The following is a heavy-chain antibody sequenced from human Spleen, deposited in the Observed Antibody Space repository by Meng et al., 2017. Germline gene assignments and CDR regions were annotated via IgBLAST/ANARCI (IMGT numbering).Heavy chain of an antibody. Sequence: QVQLQQWGAGLLKPSETLSLTCVVSGGSFSDYYWSWIRQPPGKGLEWIGEINHSGSTNYNPSLESRATISVDTSQNNLSLKLSSVTAADLAVYYCARGPTTMAHDFDYWGQGTPVTVSS. CDR3: ARGPTTMAHDFDY. J-gene: IGHJ4*02. D-gene: IGHD4-11*01. CDR1: GGSFSDYY. CDR2: INHSGST. V-gene: IGHV4-34*01.